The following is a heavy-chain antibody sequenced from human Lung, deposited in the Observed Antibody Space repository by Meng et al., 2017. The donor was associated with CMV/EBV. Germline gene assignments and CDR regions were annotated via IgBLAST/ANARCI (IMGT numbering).Heavy chain of an antibody. J-gene: IGHJ4*02. CDR3: AKGVITFGGVIAYYFDY. D-gene: IGHD3-16*02. V-gene: IGHV3-30*18. CDR1: FTFSSYG. Sequence: FTFSSYGMHWVRQDQGKVLEWVAVISYDGSNKYYADSVKGRFTISRDNSKNTLYLQMNSLRAEDTAVYYCAKGVITFGGVIAYYFDYWGQGTLVTVSS. CDR2: ISYDGSNK.